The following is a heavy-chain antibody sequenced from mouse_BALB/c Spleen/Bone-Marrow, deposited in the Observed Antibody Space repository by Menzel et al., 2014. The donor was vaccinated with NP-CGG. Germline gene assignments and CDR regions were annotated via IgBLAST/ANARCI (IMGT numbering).Heavy chain of an antibody. D-gene: IGHD2-1*01. V-gene: IGHV1-4*01. J-gene: IGHJ3*01. CDR1: GYTFTRYT. CDR3: ARGGNYVWFAY. CDR2: INPSSGYT. Sequence: QVQLKQSGAELARPGASVKMSCKASGYTFTRYTMHWVNQRPGQGLEWIGYINPSSGYTNYNQKFEDKATLTADKSSSAAYMQLSSLTSEDSAVHYCARGGNYVWFAYWGQGSLVTVSA.